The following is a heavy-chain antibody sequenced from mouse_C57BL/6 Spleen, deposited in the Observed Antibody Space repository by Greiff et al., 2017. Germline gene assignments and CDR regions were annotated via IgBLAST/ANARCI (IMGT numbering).Heavy chain of an antibody. V-gene: IGHV7-1*01. CDR1: GFTFSDFY. CDR2: SRNKANDYTT. CDR3: ARDARYYYGSKDWYFDV. D-gene: IGHD1-1*01. J-gene: IGHJ1*03. Sequence: EVQLVESGGGLVQSGRSLRLSCATSGFTFSDFYMEWVRQAPGKGLEWIAASRNKANDYTTEYSASVKGRFIVSRDTSQSILYLQMNALRAEDTAIYYCARDARYYYGSKDWYFDVWGTGTTVTVSS.